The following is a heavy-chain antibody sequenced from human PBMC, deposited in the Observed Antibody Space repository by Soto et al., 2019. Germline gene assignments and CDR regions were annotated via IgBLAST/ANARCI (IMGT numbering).Heavy chain of an antibody. CDR2: ISDDGSSK. V-gene: IGHV3-30*04. CDR1: GFIFSSYA. CDR3: ARADLTVTLSVFDP. J-gene: IGHJ5*02. D-gene: IGHD4-17*01. Sequence: QVQLVESGGGVVQPGRSLRLSCAASGFIFSSYAMHWVRQAPGKGLEWVALISDDGSSKYYADSVKGRFTLSRDNSQNTLYLQMSSLSAEDTAVYYCARADLTVTLSVFDPWGQGTLVTVSS.